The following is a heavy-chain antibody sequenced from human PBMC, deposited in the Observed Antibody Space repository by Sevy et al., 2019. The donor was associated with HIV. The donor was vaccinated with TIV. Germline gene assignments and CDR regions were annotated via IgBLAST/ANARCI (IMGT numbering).Heavy chain of an antibody. D-gene: IGHD6-13*01. CDR2: ISYDGSNK. J-gene: IGHJ4*02. CDR1: GFIFSSNA. CDR3: ARVPGAVIAAGPYHFDY. Sequence: GGSLRLSCAASGFIFSSNAMHWVRQAPGKGLEWVSVISYDGSNKEYADSVKDRFTISRDNAKNTLYLQMNSPRPEDTAVYYCARVPGAVIAAGPYHFDYWGQGTLVTVSS. V-gene: IGHV3-30*04.